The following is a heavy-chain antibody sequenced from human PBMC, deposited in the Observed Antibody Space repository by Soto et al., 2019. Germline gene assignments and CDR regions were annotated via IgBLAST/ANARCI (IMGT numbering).Heavy chain of an antibody. D-gene: IGHD5-12*01. Sequence: QLQLQESGPGLVKPSETLSLTCTVSGGSISSSSYYWGCIRQPPGRGLEWIGSIYYSGSTYYNPSLRSRVPISGDTSKNQFSLKLSSVTAADAAVYYCASTSGERFDIWGQGTMVTVSS. CDR3: ASTSGERFDI. CDR1: GGSISSSSYY. J-gene: IGHJ3*02. CDR2: IYYSGST. V-gene: IGHV4-39*01.